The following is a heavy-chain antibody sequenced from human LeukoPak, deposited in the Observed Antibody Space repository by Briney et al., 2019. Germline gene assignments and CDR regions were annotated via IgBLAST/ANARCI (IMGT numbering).Heavy chain of an antibody. CDR3: AVYYNSGPVGY. Sequence: GGSLRPSCAASGLTFSSYWMSWVRQAPGKGLEWVANIKQDGSEKHYVDSVKGRFTISRDNAKNSLYLQMNSLRAEDTAVYYCAVYYNSGPVGYWGQGTLVTVSS. CDR2: IKQDGSEK. D-gene: IGHD3-22*01. J-gene: IGHJ4*02. V-gene: IGHV3-7*01. CDR1: GLTFSSYW.